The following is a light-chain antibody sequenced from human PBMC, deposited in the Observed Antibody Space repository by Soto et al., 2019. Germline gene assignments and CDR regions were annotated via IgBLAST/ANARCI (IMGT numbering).Light chain of an antibody. CDR2: DDN. J-gene: IGLJ2*01. CDR3: SSYAGTNNLL. CDR1: SSNIGGNS. V-gene: IGLV1-51*01. Sequence: QSVMTQPPSVSAAPGQTVTISCSGSSSNIGGNSVSWYQQLPGTAPKLLIYDDNKRPSGIPDRFSGSKSGTSATLGITGFQTGDEADYYCSSYAGTNNLLFGGGTKVTVL.